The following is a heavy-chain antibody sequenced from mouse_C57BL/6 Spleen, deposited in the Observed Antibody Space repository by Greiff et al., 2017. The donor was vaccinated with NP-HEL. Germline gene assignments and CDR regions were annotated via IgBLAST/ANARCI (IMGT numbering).Heavy chain of an antibody. V-gene: IGHV1-81*01. D-gene: IGHD1-1*01. Sequence: QVQLQQSGAELARPGASVKLSCKASGYTFTSYGISWVKQRTGQGLEWIGEIYPRSGNTYYNEKFKGKATLTADKSASTAYMELRSLTSEDSAVYFCARWRDYYGSSTLDYWGQGTTLTVSS. CDR3: ARWRDYYGSSTLDY. J-gene: IGHJ2*01. CDR2: IYPRSGNT. CDR1: GYTFTSYG.